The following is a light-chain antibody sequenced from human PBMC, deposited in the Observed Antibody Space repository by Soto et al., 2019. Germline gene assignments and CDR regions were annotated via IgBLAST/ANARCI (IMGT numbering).Light chain of an antibody. CDR1: QSVSSTY. Sequence: EIVMTHSPGTLSLSPGEVSTLSCRASQSVSSTYLAWCQQKPGQAPRLLIYGASTRAAGIPDRFSGTGSGTDFTLTISRLEPEDFAVYYCQHFGDSPITFGQGTRLEIK. CDR2: GAS. CDR3: QHFGDSPIT. J-gene: IGKJ5*01. V-gene: IGKV3-20*01.